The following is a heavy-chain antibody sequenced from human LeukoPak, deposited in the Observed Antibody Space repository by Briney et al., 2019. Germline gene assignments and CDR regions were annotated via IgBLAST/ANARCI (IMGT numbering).Heavy chain of an antibody. J-gene: IGHJ6*02. CDR3: AKALAVAGPDYYYYYGMDV. Sequence: PGRSLRLSCAASGFTFSSYGMHWVRQAPGKGLEWVAVISYDGSNKYYADSVKGRFTIFRDNSKNTLYLQMNSLRAEDTAVYYCAKALAVAGPDYYYYYGMDVWGQGTTVTVSS. V-gene: IGHV3-30*18. CDR2: ISYDGSNK. D-gene: IGHD6-19*01. CDR1: GFTFSSYG.